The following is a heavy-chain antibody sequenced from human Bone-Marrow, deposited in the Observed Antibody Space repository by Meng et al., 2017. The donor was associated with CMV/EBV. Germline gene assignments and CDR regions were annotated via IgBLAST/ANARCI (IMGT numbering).Heavy chain of an antibody. D-gene: IGHD3/OR15-3a*01. J-gene: IGHJ6*02. Sequence: ASVKVSCKASGNTFTTHYVHWVRQAPGQGLEWMGIINPSSGSTIHAQRFQGRVTMTRDTSTSTVYMELNSLRSDDTAVYYCARDRRAFDFWTGDYKTYYYYGMDVWGQGTTVTVSS. CDR3: ARDRRAFDFWTGDYKTYYYYGMDV. CDR2: INPSSGST. CDR1: GNTFTTHY. V-gene: IGHV1-46*01.